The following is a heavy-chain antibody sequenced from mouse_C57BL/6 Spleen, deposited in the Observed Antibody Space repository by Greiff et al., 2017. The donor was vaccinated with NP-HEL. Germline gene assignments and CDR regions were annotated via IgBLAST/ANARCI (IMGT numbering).Heavy chain of an antibody. Sequence: QVQLQQPGAELVKPGASVKLSCKASGYTFTSYWMQWVKQRPGQGLEWIGEIDPSDSSTNYNQKFKGKATLTVDTSSSTAYMQLSSLTSEDSAVYYCARHYGSSYRYFDVWGTGTTVTVSS. CDR1: GYTFTSYW. CDR2: IDPSDSST. D-gene: IGHD1-1*01. CDR3: ARHYGSSYRYFDV. V-gene: IGHV1-50*01. J-gene: IGHJ1*03.